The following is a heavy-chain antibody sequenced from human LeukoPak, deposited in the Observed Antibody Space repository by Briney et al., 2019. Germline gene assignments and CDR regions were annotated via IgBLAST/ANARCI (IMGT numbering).Heavy chain of an antibody. CDR1: GFTFDDYG. CDR2: INWNGGST. V-gene: IGHV3-20*04. D-gene: IGHD3-22*01. CDR3: ARDPDGYYDSSGYWDY. Sequence: GGSLRLSCAASGFTFDDYGMSWVRQAPGKGLEWVSGINWNGGSTGYADSVKGRFTISRDNAKNSLYLQMNSLRAEDTALYYCARDPDGYYDSSGYWDYWGQGTLVTVSS. J-gene: IGHJ4*02.